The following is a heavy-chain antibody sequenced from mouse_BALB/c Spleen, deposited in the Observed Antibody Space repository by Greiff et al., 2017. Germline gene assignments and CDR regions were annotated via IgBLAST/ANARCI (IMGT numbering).Heavy chain of an antibody. Sequence: EVQLQESGPGLVKPSQSLSLTCTVTGYSITSDYAWNWIRQFPGNKLEWMGYISYSGSTSYNPSLKSRISITRDTSKNQFFLQLNSVTTEDTATYYCARDVWLRRRVMDYWGQGTSVTVSS. V-gene: IGHV3-2*02. CDR1: GYSITSDYA. J-gene: IGHJ4*01. CDR2: ISYSGST. D-gene: IGHD2-2*01. CDR3: ARDVWLRRRVMDY.